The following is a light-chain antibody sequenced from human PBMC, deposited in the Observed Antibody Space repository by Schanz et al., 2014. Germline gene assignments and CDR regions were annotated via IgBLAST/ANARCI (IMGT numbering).Light chain of an antibody. CDR2: DNN. J-gene: IGLJ3*02. CDR3: GTWDDSLSAGV. Sequence: QSVLTQPPSVSAAPGQKVTISCSGSSSNIGSNFVSWYQHLPRTAPKLLIYDNNKRPSGIPDRFSGSKSGTSATLGITGLQTGDEADYYCGTWDDSLSAGVFGGGTKLTVL. V-gene: IGLV1-51*01. CDR1: SSNIGSNF.